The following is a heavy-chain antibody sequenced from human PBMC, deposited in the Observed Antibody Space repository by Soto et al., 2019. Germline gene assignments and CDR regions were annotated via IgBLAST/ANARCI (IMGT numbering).Heavy chain of an antibody. V-gene: IGHV1-69*01. J-gene: IGHJ6*02. D-gene: IGHD2-15*01. CDR2: IIPIFGTA. Sequence: QVQLVQSGAEVKKPGSSVKVSCKASGGTFSSYAISWVRQAPGQGLEWMGGIIPIFGTANYAQKFQGRVTITADESTSTAYMELSSLRSEDTAVYYCAREDCSSGSCYYSGMDVWGQGTTVTVSS. CDR1: GGTFSSYA. CDR3: AREDCSSGSCYYSGMDV.